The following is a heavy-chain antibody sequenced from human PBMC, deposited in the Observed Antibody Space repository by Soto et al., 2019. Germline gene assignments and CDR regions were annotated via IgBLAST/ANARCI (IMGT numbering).Heavy chain of an antibody. CDR2: IYYSGST. CDR3: ARLRYYYDSSGFRYYYYGMDV. D-gene: IGHD3-22*01. J-gene: IGHJ6*02. CDR1: GGSISSYY. Sequence: SETLSLTCTVSGGSISSYYWSWIRQPPGKGLEWIGYIYYSGSTNYNPSLKSRVTISVDTSKNQFSLKLSSVTAADTAVYYCARLRYYYDSSGFRYYYYGMDVWGQGTTVTVSS. V-gene: IGHV4-59*08.